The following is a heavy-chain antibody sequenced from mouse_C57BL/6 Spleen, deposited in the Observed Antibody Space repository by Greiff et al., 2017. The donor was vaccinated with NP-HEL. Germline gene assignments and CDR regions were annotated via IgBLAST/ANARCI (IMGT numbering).Heavy chain of an antibody. CDR1: GYTFTSYW. D-gene: IGHD1-1*02. CDR2: IDPNSGGT. CDR3: ARAGIGGNPYWYFDV. J-gene: IGHJ1*03. V-gene: IGHV1-72*01. Sequence: VQLQQSGAELVKPGASVKLSCKASGYTFTSYWMHWVKQRPGRGLEWIGRIDPNSGGTKYNEKFKSKATLTVDKPSSTAYMQLSSLTSEDSAVYYCARAGIGGNPYWYFDVWGTGTTVTVSS.